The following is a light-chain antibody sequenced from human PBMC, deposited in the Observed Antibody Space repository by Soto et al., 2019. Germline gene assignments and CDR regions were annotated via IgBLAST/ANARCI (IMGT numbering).Light chain of an antibody. CDR1: SSDVGSYSL. J-gene: IGLJ2*01. Sequence: QSALTQPASVSESPRQSITISCTGTSSDVGSYSLVSWYQKHPRKVPKLMIYEVTKRPSGVSNRFSGSKSGNTASLTISGLQAEDEAYYYCCSYAPTNTVIFGGGTQLTVL. CDR2: EVT. CDR3: CSYAPTNTVI. V-gene: IGLV2-23*02.